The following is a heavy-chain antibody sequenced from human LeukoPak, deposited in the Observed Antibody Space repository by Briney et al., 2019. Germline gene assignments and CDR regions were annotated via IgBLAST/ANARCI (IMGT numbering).Heavy chain of an antibody. J-gene: IGHJ4*02. CDR3: ARPYCSGGSCYLDY. CDR1: GFTLSYYY. CDR2: ISSSGSTI. D-gene: IGHD2-15*01. V-gene: IGHV3-11*04. Sequence: PGGSLRLSCAASGFTLSYYYMSWIRQAPGKGLEGVSYISSSGSTIYYADSVKGRFTISRDNAKNSLYLQMNSLRAEDTAVYYCARPYCSGGSCYLDYWGQGTLVTVSS.